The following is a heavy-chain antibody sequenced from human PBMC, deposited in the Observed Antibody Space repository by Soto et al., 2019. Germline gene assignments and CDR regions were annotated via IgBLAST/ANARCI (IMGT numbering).Heavy chain of an antibody. V-gene: IGHV4-39*02. J-gene: IGHJ4*02. CDR1: GGSISYNSYD. Sequence: PSETLSLTCSVSGGSISYNSYDWGWIRQPPGKGLEWIGGIFYTGTTYYSPSLKDRVTMSMDTSKNSFSVNLTSVTAADTAVYFCARLVVVAPVANVGGQGTLVTVSS. D-gene: IGHD2-2*01. CDR3: ARLVVVAPVANV. CDR2: IFYTGTT.